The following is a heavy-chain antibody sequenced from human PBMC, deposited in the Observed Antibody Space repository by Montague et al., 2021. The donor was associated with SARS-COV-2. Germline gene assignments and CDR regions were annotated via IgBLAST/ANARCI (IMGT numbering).Heavy chain of an antibody. CDR2: ISYDGSNK. J-gene: IGHJ4*02. CDR1: GFTFSDYA. CDR3: ASDLSIYDSSAYYFQLDY. Sequence: LSLSLAASGFTFSDYAMHWVRQAPGKGLEWVAVISYDGSNKYYADSVKGRFTISRDNSKNTLYLQMNSLRAEDTAVYYCASDLSIYDSSAYYFQLDYWGQGTLVTVSS. V-gene: IGHV3-30*04. D-gene: IGHD3-22*01.